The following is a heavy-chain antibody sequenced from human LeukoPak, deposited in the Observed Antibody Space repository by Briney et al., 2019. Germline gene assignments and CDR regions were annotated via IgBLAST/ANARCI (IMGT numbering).Heavy chain of an antibody. CDR3: ARDWRATATTEFDY. CDR1: GFTFNSYW. V-gene: IGHV3-7*01. D-gene: IGHD4-11*01. CDR2: IKQDGSEG. J-gene: IGHJ4*02. Sequence: RTGGSLRLSCAASGFTFNSYWMSWVRQAPGKGLEWVANIKQDGSEGYYVDSVRGRFTISRDNAKNSLYLQMNSLRAEDTAVYYCARDWRATATTEFDYWGQGTLVTVSS.